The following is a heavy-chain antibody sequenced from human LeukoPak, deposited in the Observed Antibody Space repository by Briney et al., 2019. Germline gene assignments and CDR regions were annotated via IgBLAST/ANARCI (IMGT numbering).Heavy chain of an antibody. V-gene: IGHV7-4-1*02. CDR1: GYTFTSYT. D-gene: IGHD6-19*01. Sequence: ASVKVSCKASGYTFTSYTLNWVRQAPGQGLEWMGWINTNTGSPTYAQGFTGRFVFSLDTSLSTAYLQISSLKTEDTAVYFCARGNRAVGVDSWGQGTLVTVSS. CDR3: ARGNRAVGVDS. J-gene: IGHJ4*02. CDR2: INTNTGSP.